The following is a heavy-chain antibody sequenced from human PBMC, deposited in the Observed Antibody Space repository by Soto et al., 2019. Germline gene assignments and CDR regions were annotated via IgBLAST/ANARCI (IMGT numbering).Heavy chain of an antibody. J-gene: IGHJ2*01. V-gene: IGHV3-11*05. Sequence: QVQLVESGGGLVKPGGSLRLSCAASGFTFSDYYMSWIRQAPGKGPEWVSYISSSSSYTNYADSVKGRFTISRDNAKNSLYLPMNSLRAEETAVYYCARTIAAAGGRRYFDLWGRGTLVTVSS. CDR3: ARTIAAAGGRRYFDL. CDR2: ISSSSSYT. D-gene: IGHD6-13*01. CDR1: GFTFSDYY.